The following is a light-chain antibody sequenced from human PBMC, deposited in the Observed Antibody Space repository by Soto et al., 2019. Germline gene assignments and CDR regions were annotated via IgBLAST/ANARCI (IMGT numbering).Light chain of an antibody. V-gene: IGKV1-5*01. J-gene: IGKJ1*01. CDR2: DAS. Sequence: DIQMTQSPSTLSASVGDRVTITCRASQSISSWLAWYQQKPGKAPKLLIYDASSLESGVPSRFSGSGSGTEFTLTISSLQPDDFATYYCQQYNSPRSTFGQGTKVDIK. CDR1: QSISSW. CDR3: QQYNSPRST.